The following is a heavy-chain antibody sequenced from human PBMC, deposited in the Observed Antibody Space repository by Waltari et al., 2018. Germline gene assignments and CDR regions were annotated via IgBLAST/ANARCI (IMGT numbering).Heavy chain of an antibody. J-gene: IGHJ4*02. CDR1: GFTFRSSG. D-gene: IGHD6-19*01. Sequence: QVQLVESGGGVVQPGRSLRLSCAASGFTFRSSGLHLVRQAPGKGLEWVAVIWYDGSNKYYADSVKGRFTISRDNSKNTLYLQMNSLRAEDTAVYYCARDLAVSYYFDYWGQGTLVTVSS. V-gene: IGHV3-33*01. CDR3: ARDLAVSYYFDY. CDR2: IWYDGSNK.